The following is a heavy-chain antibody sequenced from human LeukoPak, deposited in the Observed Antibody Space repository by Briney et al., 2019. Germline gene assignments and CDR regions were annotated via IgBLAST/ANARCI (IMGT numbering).Heavy chain of an antibody. CDR3: ARGRYGSGSYYTASGFFIFDY. CDR1: GGSFSGYY. J-gene: IGHJ4*02. V-gene: IGHV4-34*01. CDR2: INHSGST. D-gene: IGHD3-10*01. Sequence: PSETLSLTCAVYGGSFSGYYWSWIRQPPGKGLVWIVEINHSGSTNYNQSLKSRVTISVDTSKNQFSLKLSSVTAADTAVYYCARGRYGSGSYYTASGFFIFDYWGQGTLVTVSS.